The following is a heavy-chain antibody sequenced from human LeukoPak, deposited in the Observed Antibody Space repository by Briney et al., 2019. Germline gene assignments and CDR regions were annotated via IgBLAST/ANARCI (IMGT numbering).Heavy chain of an antibody. Sequence: ASVKVSCKASGYTFTSYYMHWVRQAAGQGLEWMGLINPSGGSTSYAQKFQGRVTMTRDTSTSTVYMELSSLRSEGTAVYYCATLYSSSEAWFDPWGQGTRDTISS. J-gene: IGHJ5*02. V-gene: IGHV1-46*01. CDR1: GYTFTSYY. CDR2: INPSGGST. CDR3: ATLYSSSEAWFDP. D-gene: IGHD6-13*01.